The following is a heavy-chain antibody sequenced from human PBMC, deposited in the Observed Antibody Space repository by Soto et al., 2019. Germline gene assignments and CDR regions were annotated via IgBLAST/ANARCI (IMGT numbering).Heavy chain of an antibody. CDR1: GFTFNAYW. V-gene: IGHV3-7*03. J-gene: IGHJ4*02. CDR2: IHRDGTET. D-gene: IGHD6-13*01. CDR3: ARWVSESDY. Sequence: EVQLVESGGGLVQPGGSLGLSCAASGFTFNAYWMTWVRQAPGKGLEWVANIHRDGTETKYVASVKGRFTISRDNAKNSLYLQMNSLRAEDTAVYYCARWVSESDYWGQGTLVVVSS.